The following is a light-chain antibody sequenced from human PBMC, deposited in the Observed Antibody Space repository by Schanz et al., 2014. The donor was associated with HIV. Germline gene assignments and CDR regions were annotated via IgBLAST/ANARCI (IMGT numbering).Light chain of an antibody. J-gene: IGLJ3*02. Sequence: QSVLTQPASVSGSLGQSITISCTGTSGDGRGYNFVSRYQQYPGKAPKLIIFDVANRPSGVSWRFSASKSGNTASLTVSGLQAEDEADYYCSSYAGSNKFGVFGGGTKLTVL. CDR2: DVA. V-gene: IGLV2-14*01. CDR1: SGDGRGYNF. CDR3: SSYAGSNKFGV.